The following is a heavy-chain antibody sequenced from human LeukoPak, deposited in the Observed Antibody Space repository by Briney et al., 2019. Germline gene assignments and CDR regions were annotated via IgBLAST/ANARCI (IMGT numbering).Heavy chain of an antibody. D-gene: IGHD2-8*01. V-gene: IGHV3-74*03. CDR3: HPLAYVSN. Sequence: QTGGSLRLSCTVSGFTFGSRWMHWVRQAPGKGLVWVALMKNDGRTTKYADSVKGRFTASRDDAKNTVYLQMTSLRAEDTAVYYCHPLAYVSNWGQGTLVTVSS. CDR2: MKNDGRTT. J-gene: IGHJ4*02. CDR1: GFTFGSRW.